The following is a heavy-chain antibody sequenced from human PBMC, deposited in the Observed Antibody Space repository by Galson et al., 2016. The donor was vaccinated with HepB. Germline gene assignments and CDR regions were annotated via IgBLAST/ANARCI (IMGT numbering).Heavy chain of an antibody. CDR3: AKSSGTYYTLIDY. V-gene: IGHV3-23*01. CDR2: ISGSGDDT. D-gene: IGHD3-10*01. J-gene: IGHJ4*02. Sequence: SLRLSCAASGLTFSSYAMSWVRQAPVKGLEWVSAISGSGDDTYYADSVKGRFTISRDNSKNTLYLQMNSLRVEDTAVYYCAKSSGTYYTLIDYWVQGTLVTVSS. CDR1: GLTFSSYA.